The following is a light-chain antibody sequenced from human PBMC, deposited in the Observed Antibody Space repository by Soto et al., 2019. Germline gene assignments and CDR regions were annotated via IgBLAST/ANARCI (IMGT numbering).Light chain of an antibody. CDR1: QTVRNNY. CDR3: QQFSSYPLT. CDR2: DAS. J-gene: IGKJ4*01. Sequence: EFVLTQSPGTLSLSPGERATLSCRASQTVRNNYLAWNQQKPGQAPRLLIYDASSRATGITDRFSGGGSGTDFTLTSSRLEPEDVAVYYCQQFSSYPLTFGGGTKVEIK. V-gene: IGKV3-20*01.